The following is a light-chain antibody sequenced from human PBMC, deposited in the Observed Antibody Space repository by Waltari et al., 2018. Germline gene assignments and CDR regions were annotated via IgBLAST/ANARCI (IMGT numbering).Light chain of an antibody. Sequence: DIQMTQSPSSLSASVGDRITITFRASQGIGNYLAWYQQKPGKFPKLLISGASALQSGVPSRFSGSGSGTDFTLTISSLQPEDVGTYYCQKSKRAPFTFGQGTKLEI. CDR3: QKSKRAPFT. V-gene: IGKV1-27*01. CDR1: QGIGNY. J-gene: IGKJ2*01. CDR2: GAS.